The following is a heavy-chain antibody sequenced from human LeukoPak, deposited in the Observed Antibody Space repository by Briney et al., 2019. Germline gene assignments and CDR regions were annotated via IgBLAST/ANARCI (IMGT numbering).Heavy chain of an antibody. CDR2: ISGSGGST. D-gene: IGHD3-22*01. CDR1: GFTFSSYA. J-gene: IGHJ4*02. Sequence: GGSLRLSCAASGFTFSSYAMSWVRQAPGKGLEWVSDISGSGGSTYYADSVKGRFTISRDNSKNTLYLQMNSLRAKDTAVYYCAKVRYYYDSSGYSYFDYWGQGTLVTVSS. V-gene: IGHV3-23*01. CDR3: AKVRYYYDSSGYSYFDY.